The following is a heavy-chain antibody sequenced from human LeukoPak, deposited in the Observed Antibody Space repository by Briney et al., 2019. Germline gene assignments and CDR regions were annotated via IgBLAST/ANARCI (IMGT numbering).Heavy chain of an antibody. J-gene: IGHJ4*02. CDR2: INPNSGGT. Sequence: ASVKVSCKASGNTFTGYYMHWVRQAPGQGLEWMGWINPNSGGTNYAQKFQGRVTMTRDTSISTAYMELSRLRSDDTAVYYCARGPDYDILADYFDYWGQGTLVTVSS. D-gene: IGHD3-9*01. CDR1: GNTFTGYY. V-gene: IGHV1-2*02. CDR3: ARGPDYDILADYFDY.